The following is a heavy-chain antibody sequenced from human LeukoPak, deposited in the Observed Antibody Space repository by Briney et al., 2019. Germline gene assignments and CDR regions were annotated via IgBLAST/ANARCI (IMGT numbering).Heavy chain of an antibody. D-gene: IGHD3-3*01. CDR3: AKSEDFWSGYYIPVNFDY. J-gene: IGHJ4*02. V-gene: IGHV3-23*01. CDR2: ISDSGGST. CDR1: GFTFSSYA. Sequence: GGSLRLSCAASGFTFSSYAMSWVRPAPGKGLEWVSAISDSGGSTYYADSVKGRFTISRDNSKNTLYLQMNSLRAEDTAVYYCAKSEDFWSGYYIPVNFDYWGQGTLVTVSS.